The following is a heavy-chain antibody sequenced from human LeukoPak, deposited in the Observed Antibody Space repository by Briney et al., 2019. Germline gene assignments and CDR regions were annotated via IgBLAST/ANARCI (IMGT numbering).Heavy chain of an antibody. CDR2: ITRVSTYT. CDR3: TRDRNDYGDPDAFDI. Sequence: GGSLILSCAASGFTFSKYWMLWVRQAPGKGLEWVSSITRVSTYTYYSESVQGRFTISRDNHKDLLYLQLNSLRGDDSGIYYCTRDRNDYGDPDAFDIWGQGTVVTASS. J-gene: IGHJ3*02. D-gene: IGHD4-17*01. CDR1: GFTFSKYW. V-gene: IGHV3-21*01.